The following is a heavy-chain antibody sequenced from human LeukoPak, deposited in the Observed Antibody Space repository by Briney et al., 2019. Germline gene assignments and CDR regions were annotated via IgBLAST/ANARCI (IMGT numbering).Heavy chain of an antibody. Sequence: PGGSLRLSCAVSGFTLSNYSMNWVRQAPGKGLEWMSYISGSGFTIHYADSVKGRFTISRDNAKNSLYLQMNSLRAEDTAVYYCARVRYFDWLGPFDYWGQGTLVTVSS. CDR3: ARVRYFDWLGPFDY. D-gene: IGHD3-9*01. CDR2: ISGSGFTI. CDR1: GFTLSNYS. J-gene: IGHJ4*02. V-gene: IGHV3-48*01.